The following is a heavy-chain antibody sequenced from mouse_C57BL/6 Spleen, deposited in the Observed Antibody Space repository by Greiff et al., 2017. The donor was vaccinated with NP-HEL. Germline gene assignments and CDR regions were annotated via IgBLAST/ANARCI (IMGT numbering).Heavy chain of an antibody. J-gene: IGHJ4*01. D-gene: IGHD3-3*01. CDR2: IYPGDGDT. CDR3: AREIGLYAMDY. Sequence: VQLQQSGPELVKPGASVKISCKASGYAFSSSWMNWVKQRPGKGLEWIGRIYPGDGDTNYNGKFKGKATLTADKSSSTAYMQLSSLRSEDSAVYFCAREIGLYAMDYWGQGTSVTVSS. CDR1: GYAFSSSW. V-gene: IGHV1-82*01.